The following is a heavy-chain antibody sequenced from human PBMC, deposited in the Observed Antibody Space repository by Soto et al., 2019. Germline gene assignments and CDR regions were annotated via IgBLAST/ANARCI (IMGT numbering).Heavy chain of an antibody. V-gene: IGHV1-8*02. J-gene: IGHJ4*02. CDR1: GYTFTSYA. CDR3: ARVRAAARRYYFDY. D-gene: IGHD6-13*01. Sequence: ASVKVSCKASGYTFTSYAMNWVRQAPGQGLEWMGWINPNSGNTGYAQKFKGRVTMTRNTSISTAYMEMSSLRSEDTAVYYCARVRAAARRYYFDYWGQGTLVTVSS. CDR2: INPNSGNT.